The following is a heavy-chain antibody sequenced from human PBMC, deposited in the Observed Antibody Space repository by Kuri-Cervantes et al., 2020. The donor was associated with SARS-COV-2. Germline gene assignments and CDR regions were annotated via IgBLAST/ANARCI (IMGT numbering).Heavy chain of an antibody. V-gene: IGHV4-61*09. CDR1: GDSINSGSHY. CDR2: IYTSGAT. CDR3: ARDFSTNGVFYWYFDL. Sequence: SETLSLTCTVSGDSINSGSHYWHWIRQPAGKGLEWIGYIYTSGATKYNPSLKSRVTMSLDSSSNQVSLSLSSVTAADTAVYYCARDFSTNGVFYWYFDLWGRGTLVTVSS. D-gene: IGHD2-8*01. J-gene: IGHJ2*01.